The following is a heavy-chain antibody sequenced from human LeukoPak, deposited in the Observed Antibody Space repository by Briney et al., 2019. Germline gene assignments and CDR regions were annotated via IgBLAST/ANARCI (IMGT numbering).Heavy chain of an antibody. Sequence: GASVKVSCKASGYTFTSYDMYWVRQAPGQRLEWMGWIIVGNGNTKYSQKFQGRVIITTDTSASTVYMELSSLRSEDTAVYYCARDAVVGTGIAFDVWGQGTMVTVSP. D-gene: IGHD4-23*01. V-gene: IGHV1-3*01. CDR1: GYTFTSYD. CDR2: IIVGNGNT. CDR3: ARDAVVGTGIAFDV. J-gene: IGHJ3*01.